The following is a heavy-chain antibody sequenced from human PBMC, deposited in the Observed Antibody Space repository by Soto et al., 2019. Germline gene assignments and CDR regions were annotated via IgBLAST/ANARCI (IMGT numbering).Heavy chain of an antibody. D-gene: IGHD6-6*01. J-gene: IGHJ5*02. CDR2: INHSGST. V-gene: IGHV4-34*01. CDR3: ARARIAARQFNWFDP. Sequence: SETLSLTCAVYGGSFSGYYWSWIRRPPGKGLEWIGEINHSGSTNYNPSLKSRVTISVDTSKNQFSLKLSSVTAADTAVYYCARARIAARQFNWFDPWGQGTLVTVSS. CDR1: GGSFSGYY.